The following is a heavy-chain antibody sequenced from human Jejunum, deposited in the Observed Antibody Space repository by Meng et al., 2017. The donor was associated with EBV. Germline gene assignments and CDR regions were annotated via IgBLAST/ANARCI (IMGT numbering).Heavy chain of an antibody. J-gene: IGHJ4*02. CDR2: IYYSGST. V-gene: IGHV4-61*01. Sequence: QLQDAGPALVTPSETLSLTCPVSGGSVNSGNVYWSWSRQPPGKGLEWIGYIYYSGSTNYIPSLKSRVTISLDTSKNQFSLKLSSVTAADTAVYYCAGLRYSGYDRAFDYWGQGALVTVSS. CDR1: GGSVNSGNVY. CDR3: AGLRYSGYDRAFDY. D-gene: IGHD5-12*01.